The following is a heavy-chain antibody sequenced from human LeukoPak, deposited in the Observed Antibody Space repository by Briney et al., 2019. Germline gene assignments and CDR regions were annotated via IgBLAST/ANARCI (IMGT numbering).Heavy chain of an antibody. CDR3: ARRYSGSYFGRRGGYYFDY. CDR2: INHSGST. J-gene: IGHJ4*02. D-gene: IGHD1-26*01. CDR1: GGSFSGYY. V-gene: IGHV4-34*01. Sequence: SETLSLTCAVYGGSFSGYYWSWIRKPPGKGLEWIGEINHSGSTNYNPSLKSRVTISVDTSKNQFSLKLSSVTAADTAVYYCARRYSGSYFGRRGGYYFDYWGQGTLVTVSS.